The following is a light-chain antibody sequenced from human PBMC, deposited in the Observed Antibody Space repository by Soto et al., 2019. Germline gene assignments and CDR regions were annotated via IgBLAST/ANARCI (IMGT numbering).Light chain of an antibody. CDR1: QSISSSY. V-gene: IGKV3-20*01. CDR2: DAS. Sequence: EIVLTQSQGTLSLSPGERATLSCRASQSISSSYLAWYQQKPGEAPTILVYDASSRATGPSDRFSGSGFGTDFTLTISRLELEDFAVYYCQQYGSSRFTFGPGTKVDIK. J-gene: IGKJ3*01. CDR3: QQYGSSRFT.